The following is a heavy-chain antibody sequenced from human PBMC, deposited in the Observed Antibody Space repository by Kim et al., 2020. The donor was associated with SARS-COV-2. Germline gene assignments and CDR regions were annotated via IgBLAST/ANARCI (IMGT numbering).Heavy chain of an antibody. D-gene: IGHD3-10*01. V-gene: IGHV4-61*01. CDR1: GGSVSTSNY. J-gene: IGHJ6*02. CDR3: ARERWYYYGSGSHPEGMDV. CDR2: IYYSGST. Sequence: SETLSLTCTVSGGSVSTSNYWSWIRQPPGKGLEWIGYIYYSGSTNYNPSLKSRVTISIDTSKNQFSLKLSSLTAADTAVYYCARERWYYYGSGSHPEGMDVWGQGTTVTVSS.